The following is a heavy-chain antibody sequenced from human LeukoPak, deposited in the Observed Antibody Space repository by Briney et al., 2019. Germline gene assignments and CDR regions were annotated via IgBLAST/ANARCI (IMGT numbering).Heavy chain of an antibody. CDR2: ISGSGGST. CDR1: GFTFSSYA. D-gene: IGHD1-7*01. CDR3: AKARGTTGPQKYYFDY. V-gene: IGHV3-23*01. J-gene: IGHJ4*02. Sequence: GGSLRLSCAASGFTFSSYAMSWVRQAPGKGLEWVSAISGSGGSTYYADSEKGRFTISRDNSKNTLYLQMNSLRAEDTAVYYCAKARGTTGPQKYYFDYWGQGTLVTVSS.